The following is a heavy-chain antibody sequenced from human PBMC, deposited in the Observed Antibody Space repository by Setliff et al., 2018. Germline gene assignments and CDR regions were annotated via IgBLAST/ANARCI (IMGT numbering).Heavy chain of an antibody. D-gene: IGHD3-22*01. V-gene: IGHV1-69*13. CDR1: GGTFSNYC. CDR2: IMPKFGTP. J-gene: IGHJ5*02. CDR3: ARDALYDSNDRNSYYGNWLDP. Sequence: SVKVSCKASGGTFSNYCISWVRQAPGQGLEWMGGIMPKFGTPNRSQKFQGRVTITADESTSTAYMELSGLTSEDTAVYYCARDALYDSNDRNSYYGNWLDPWGQGTLVTVSS.